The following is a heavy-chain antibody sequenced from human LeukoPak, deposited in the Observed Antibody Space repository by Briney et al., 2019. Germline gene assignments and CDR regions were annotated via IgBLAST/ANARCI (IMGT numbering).Heavy chain of an antibody. CDR1: GDSISSYY. V-gene: IGHV4-59*08. D-gene: IGHD1-26*01. Sequence: SESLSLTCTVSGDSISSYYWSWLRQPPGKGLEWIGYIYYSGSTNDNPSLKSRVTIAVDTSKNQFSLKLSSVTAADTAVYYCARHTFFGGGSYDDTWGQGTMVTVYS. CDR3: ARHTFFGGGSYDDT. J-gene: IGHJ3*02. CDR2: IYYSGST.